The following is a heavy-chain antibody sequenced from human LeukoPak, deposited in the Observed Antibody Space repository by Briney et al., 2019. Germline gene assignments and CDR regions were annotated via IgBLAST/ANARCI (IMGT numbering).Heavy chain of an antibody. Sequence: GGSLRLSCAASGFTFSSYAMSWVRQAPGKGLEWVSAISGSGVSTYYADSVKGRFIISRDTSKNTLYLQMNSLRAEDTAVYYCAKTRRVGIYDGSGMDYWGQGTLVTVSS. CDR2: ISGSGVST. J-gene: IGHJ4*02. V-gene: IGHV3-23*01. CDR3: AKTRRVGIYDGSGMDY. CDR1: GFTFSSYA. D-gene: IGHD3-22*01.